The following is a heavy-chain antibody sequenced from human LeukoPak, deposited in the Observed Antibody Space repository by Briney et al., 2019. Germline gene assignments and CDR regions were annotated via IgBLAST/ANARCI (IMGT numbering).Heavy chain of an antibody. V-gene: IGHV3-13*01. CDR3: ARDYDGSGSSYLYYYYYMDV. CDR1: GFTFSRYD. Sequence: PGGSLRLSCAASGFTFSRYDMHWVRQVTGKGLEWVSGIGSAGDTYYPGSVKGRFTISRENAKNSLYLQMNSLRAGDTAVYYCARDYDGSGSSYLYYYYYMDVWGKGTTVTVSS. CDR2: IGSAGDT. D-gene: IGHD3-10*01. J-gene: IGHJ6*03.